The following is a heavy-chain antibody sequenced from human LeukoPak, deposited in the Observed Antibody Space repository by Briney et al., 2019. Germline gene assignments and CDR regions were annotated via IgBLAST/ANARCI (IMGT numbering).Heavy chain of an antibody. J-gene: IGHJ5*02. CDR3: ARDSSSIITMIVGSLDFDP. CDR1: GGSFSGYY. CDR2: INHSGST. Sequence: PSETLSLTCAVYGGSFSGYYWSWIRQPPGKGLEWVGEINHSGSTNYNPSLKSRVTISVDTSKNQFSLKLSSVTAEDTAVYYCARDSSSIITMIVGSLDFDPWGQGTLVTVSS. D-gene: IGHD3-22*01. V-gene: IGHV4-34*01.